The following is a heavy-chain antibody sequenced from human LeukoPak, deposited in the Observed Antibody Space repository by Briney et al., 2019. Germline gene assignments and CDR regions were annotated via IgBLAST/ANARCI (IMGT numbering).Heavy chain of an antibody. CDR2: IKQDGSEK. J-gene: IGHJ6*04. Sequence: TGGSLRLSCAASGFTFSSYAMHWVRQAPGKGLEWVANIKQDGSEKYYVDSVKGRFTISRDNAKNSLYLQMNSLRAEDTAVYYCARGVRYFDWLSEYGMDVWGKGTTVTVSS. CDR3: ARGVRYFDWLSEYGMDV. V-gene: IGHV3-7*03. D-gene: IGHD3-9*01. CDR1: GFTFSSYA.